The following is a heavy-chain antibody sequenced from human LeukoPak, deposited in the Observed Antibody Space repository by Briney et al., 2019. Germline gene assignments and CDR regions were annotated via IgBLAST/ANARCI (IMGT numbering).Heavy chain of an antibody. CDR3: VRSGYCYGGTCHSGAFDI. CDR2: ISAYNGNT. V-gene: IGHV1-18*01. J-gene: IGHJ3*02. CDR1: GGSFSTYA. D-gene: IGHD2-15*01. Sequence: ASVKVSFKASGGSFSTYAINWVRQAPGQGLEWMGWISAYNGNTNFAQKLQGRITMTTDTSTSTAYMELRSLRSDDTTVYYCVRSGYCYGGTCHSGAFDIWGQGTVVTVSS.